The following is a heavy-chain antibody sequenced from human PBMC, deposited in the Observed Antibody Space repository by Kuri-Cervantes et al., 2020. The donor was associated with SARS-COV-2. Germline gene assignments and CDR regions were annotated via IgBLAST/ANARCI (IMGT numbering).Heavy chain of an antibody. J-gene: IGHJ4*02. CDR3: ARAYCSSTSCFKYFDY. D-gene: IGHD2-2*01. Sequence: GESLKISCAASGFTFSSYAMHWVRQAPGKGLEWVAFIRYDGSNKYYADPVKGRFTISRDNSKNTLYLQMNSLRAEDMALYYCARAYCSSTSCFKYFDYWGQGTLVTVSS. CDR2: IRYDGSNK. CDR1: GFTFSSYA. V-gene: IGHV3-30*02.